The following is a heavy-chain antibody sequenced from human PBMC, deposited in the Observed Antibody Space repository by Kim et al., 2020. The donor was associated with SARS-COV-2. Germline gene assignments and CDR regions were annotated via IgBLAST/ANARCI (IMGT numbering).Heavy chain of an antibody. V-gene: IGHV1-69*01. Sequence: AQKFQGGVTITADESTSTAYMELSSLRSEDTAVYYCARGTYSGSQGWFDPWGQGTLVTVSS. CDR3: ARGTYSGSQGWFDP. J-gene: IGHJ5*02. D-gene: IGHD1-26*01.